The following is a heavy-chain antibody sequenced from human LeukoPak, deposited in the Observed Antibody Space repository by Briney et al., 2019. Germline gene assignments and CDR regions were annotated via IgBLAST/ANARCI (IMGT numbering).Heavy chain of an antibody. CDR3: AKDFEGSRSYHCPFDY. V-gene: IGHV3-30*02. CDR1: GFTFSSYG. D-gene: IGHD3-10*01. J-gene: IGHJ4*02. Sequence: GALRLSCAASGFTFSSYGMHWVRQAPGKGLEWVAFIRYDGSNKYYADSVKGRFTISRDNSKNTLYLQMNSLRAEDTAVYYCAKDFEGSRSYHCPFDYWGQETLVTVSS. CDR2: IRYDGSNK.